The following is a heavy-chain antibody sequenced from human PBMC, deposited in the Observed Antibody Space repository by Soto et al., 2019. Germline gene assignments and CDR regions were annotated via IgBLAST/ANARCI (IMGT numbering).Heavy chain of an antibody. CDR3: AKVAIRGAAGGNYGMDV. CDR2: ISTSGTTT. D-gene: IGHD6-13*01. CDR1: GFTFKNYD. J-gene: IGHJ6*02. Sequence: PGGSLRLSCAASGFTFKNYDMTWVRQAPGKGLEWVSVISTSGTTTYYADSAKGRFTISRDNSKNTLYMQMDSLRAEDTAAYYCAKVAIRGAAGGNYGMDVWGQGTTVTVSS. V-gene: IGHV3-23*01.